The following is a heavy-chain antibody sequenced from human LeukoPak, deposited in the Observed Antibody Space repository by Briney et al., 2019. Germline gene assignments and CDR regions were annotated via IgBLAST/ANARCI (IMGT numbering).Heavy chain of an antibody. CDR3: ARCLQDIVVVVAATKRNPYYYYMDV. Sequence: SGPALVKPTQTLTLTCTFSGFSLSTSGMCVSWIRQPPGKALEWLARIDWGDDKYYSTSLKTRFTISKDTSKNQVVLTMTNMDPVDTATYYCARCLQDIVVVVAATKRNPYYYYMDVWGKGTTVTVSS. D-gene: IGHD2-15*01. V-gene: IGHV2-70*11. CDR1: GFSLSTSGMC. J-gene: IGHJ6*03. CDR2: IDWGDDK.